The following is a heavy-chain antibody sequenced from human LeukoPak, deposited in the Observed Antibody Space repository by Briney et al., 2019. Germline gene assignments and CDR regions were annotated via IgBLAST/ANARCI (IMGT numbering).Heavy chain of an antibody. CDR1: GFTFNTYA. J-gene: IGHJ4*02. D-gene: IGHD6-19*01. CDR3: ARSLGSGWIHLVEY. CDR2: VSYDGGAK. V-gene: IGHV3-30*03. Sequence: GGSLRLSCAASGFTFNTYALHWVRQTPGKGLEWVAVVSYDGGAKYYADSVKGRFTISRDNSKNTVDLQMYSLRAEDSAVYYCARSLGSGWIHLVEYWGQGTLVTVS.